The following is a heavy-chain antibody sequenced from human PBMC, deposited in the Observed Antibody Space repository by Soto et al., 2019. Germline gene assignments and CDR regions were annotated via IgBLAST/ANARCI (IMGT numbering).Heavy chain of an antibody. D-gene: IGHD3-22*01. CDR3: ARCNYDPFWYFDL. J-gene: IGHJ2*01. V-gene: IGHV3-48*03. CDR2: TSSSGSTI. Sequence: GGSLRLSCAASGFTFSSYEMNWVRQAPGKGLEWVSYTSSSGSTIYYADSVKGRFTISRDNAKNSLYLQMNSLRAEDTAVYYCARCNYDPFWYFDLWGRGTLVTVSS. CDR1: GFTFSSYE.